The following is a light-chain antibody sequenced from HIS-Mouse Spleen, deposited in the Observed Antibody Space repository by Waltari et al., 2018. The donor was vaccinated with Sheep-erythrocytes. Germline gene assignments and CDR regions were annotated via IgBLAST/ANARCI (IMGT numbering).Light chain of an antibody. CDR3: CSYAGSSTPWV. CDR1: SSDLGCYNY. CDR2: EGS. J-gene: IGLJ3*02. V-gene: IGLV2-23*01. Sequence: QSALTQPPSASGSPGQSVPIPCTGTSSDLGCYNYVSWYQQHPGHAPKLMIYEGSKRPSGVSNRFSGSKSGNTASLTISGLQAEDEADYYCCSYAGSSTPWVFGGGTKLTVL.